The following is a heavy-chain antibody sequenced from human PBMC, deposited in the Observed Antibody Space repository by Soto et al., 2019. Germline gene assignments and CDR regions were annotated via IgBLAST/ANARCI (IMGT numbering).Heavy chain of an antibody. Sequence: QVPLVESGGGVVQPGRSLRLSCAASGFTFSSYGMHWVRQAPGKGLEWVAVIWYDGSNKYYADSVKGRFTISRDNSNNTLYLQMNSLRAEDTAVYYCAREANDYGDYVGWFDPWGQGTLVTVSS. CDR1: GFTFSSYG. V-gene: IGHV3-33*01. J-gene: IGHJ5*02. CDR3: AREANDYGDYVGWFDP. CDR2: IWYDGSNK. D-gene: IGHD4-17*01.